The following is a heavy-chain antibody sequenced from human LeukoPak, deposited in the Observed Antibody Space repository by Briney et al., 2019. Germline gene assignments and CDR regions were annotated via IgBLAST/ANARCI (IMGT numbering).Heavy chain of an antibody. D-gene: IGHD3-10*01. Sequence: GGSLRLSCAASGFTVSSNYMSWVRQAPGKGLVWVSRINIDGNSRSYADSVKGRFAVSRDNAKNTLYLQMNSLRAEDTAVYYCARARYYYDSGSYFMDYWGQGTLVTVSS. J-gene: IGHJ4*02. V-gene: IGHV3-74*01. CDR3: ARARYYYDSGSYFMDY. CDR1: GFTVSSNY. CDR2: INIDGNSR.